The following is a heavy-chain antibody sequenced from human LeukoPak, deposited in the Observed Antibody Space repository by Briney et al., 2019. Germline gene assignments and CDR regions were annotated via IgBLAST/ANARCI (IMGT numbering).Heavy chain of an antibody. V-gene: IGHV4-39*01. CDR1: GGSISSSSYY. CDR2: IYYSGST. CDR3: ARQGGTYGDYAAGY. Sequence: SETLSLTCTVSGGSISSSSYYWGWIRQPPGKGLEWIGSIYYSGSTYYNPSLKSRVTISVDTSKNQFSLKLSSVTAADRAVYYCARQGGTYGDYAAGYWGQGTLVTVSS. D-gene: IGHD4-17*01. J-gene: IGHJ4*02.